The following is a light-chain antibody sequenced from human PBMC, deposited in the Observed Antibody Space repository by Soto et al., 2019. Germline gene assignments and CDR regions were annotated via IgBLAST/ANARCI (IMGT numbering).Light chain of an antibody. CDR3: QQYGSSPLWT. Sequence: EIVLTQSPGTLSLSPGERATLSCRGSQSVSSSYLAWYQQKPGQAPRLLIYGASSRATGIPDRFSGSGSGTDFTLTISRLEPEDFAVYYCQQYGSSPLWTFGQGTMVEIK. CDR2: GAS. CDR1: QSVSSSY. J-gene: IGKJ1*01. V-gene: IGKV3-20*01.